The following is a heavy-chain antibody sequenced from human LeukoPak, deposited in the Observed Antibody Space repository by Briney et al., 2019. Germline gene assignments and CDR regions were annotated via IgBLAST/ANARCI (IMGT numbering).Heavy chain of an antibody. Sequence: GASVKVSYKASGYTFTSYYMHWVRQAPGQGREWMGIINPSGGSTSYAQKFQGRVTMTRDTSTSTVYMELSSLRSEDTAVYYCARESNYYDSSGNPHYGMDVWGQGTTVTVSS. CDR3: ARESNYYDSSGNPHYGMDV. V-gene: IGHV1-46*01. CDR2: INPSGGST. J-gene: IGHJ6*02. D-gene: IGHD3-22*01. CDR1: GYTFTSYY.